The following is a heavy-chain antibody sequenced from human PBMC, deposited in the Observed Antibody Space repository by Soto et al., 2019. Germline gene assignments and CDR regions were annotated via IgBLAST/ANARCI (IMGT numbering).Heavy chain of an antibody. J-gene: IGHJ4*02. Sequence: ASVKVSCKASGYSVTAYYMHWVRQAPGQGLEWMGWISAYNGNTNYAQKLQGRVTMTTDTSTSTAYMELRSLRSDDTAVYYCARDVPAARDYWGQGTLVTVS. V-gene: IGHV1-18*04. D-gene: IGHD2-2*01. CDR1: GYSVTAYY. CDR3: ARDVPAARDY. CDR2: ISAYNGNT.